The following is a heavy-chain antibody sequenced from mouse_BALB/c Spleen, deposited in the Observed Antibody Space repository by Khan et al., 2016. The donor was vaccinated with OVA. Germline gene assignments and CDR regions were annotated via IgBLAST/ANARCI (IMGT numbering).Heavy chain of an antibody. CDR2: IDPFNGGN. D-gene: IGHD3-3*01. CDR3: ARGTFDY. V-gene: IGHV1-34*01. Sequence: VQLKEPGPELMKPGASVKISCKASGYSFTTYYMHWVKQSHGKSLEWIGYIDPFNGGNDYNQKFKGKATLTVDKSSSTAYMHLSSLTSEDSAVYCCARGTFDYWGQGTLVTVSA. J-gene: IGHJ3*01. CDR1: GYSFTTYY.